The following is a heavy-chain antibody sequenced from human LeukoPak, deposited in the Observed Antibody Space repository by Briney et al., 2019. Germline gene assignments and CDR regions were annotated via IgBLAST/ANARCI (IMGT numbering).Heavy chain of an antibody. V-gene: IGHV3-30*18. CDR2: ISYDGSKK. Sequence: GGSLRLSCAASGFTFSSYGMHWVRQAPGKGLEWVAVISYDGSKKYYADSVKGRFTISRDNSKNTLYLQMNSLRVEDTAVHYCAKGGLWFGNLLVPLWGQGTLVTVSS. J-gene: IGHJ4*02. CDR1: GFTFSSYG. D-gene: IGHD3-10*01. CDR3: AKGGLWFGNLLVPL.